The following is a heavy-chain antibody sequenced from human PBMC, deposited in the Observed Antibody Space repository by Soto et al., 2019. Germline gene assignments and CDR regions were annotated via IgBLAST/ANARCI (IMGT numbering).Heavy chain of an antibody. CDR1: GFTFSSYS. D-gene: IGHD2-21*01. J-gene: IGHJ4*02. Sequence: GGSLRLSCAASGFTFSSYSMNWVRQAPGKGLEWVSSISSSSSYIYYADSVKGRFTISRDNAKNSLYLQMNSLRAEDTAVYYCARDIELGIDGIGVDYWGQGTLVTVSS. V-gene: IGHV3-21*01. CDR3: ARDIELGIDGIGVDY. CDR2: ISSSSSYI.